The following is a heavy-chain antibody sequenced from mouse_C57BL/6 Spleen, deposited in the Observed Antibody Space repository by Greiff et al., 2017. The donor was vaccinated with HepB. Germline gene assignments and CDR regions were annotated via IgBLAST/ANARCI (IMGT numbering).Heavy chain of an antibody. V-gene: IGHV2-2*01. Sequence: VHLVESGPGLVQPSQSLSITCTVSGFSLTSYGVHWVRQSPGKGLEWLGVIWSGGSTDYNAAFISRLSISKDNSKSQVFFKMNSLQADDTAIYYCASNYGRRFAYWGQGTLVTVSA. CDR2: IWSGGST. J-gene: IGHJ3*01. CDR3: ASNYGRRFAY. D-gene: IGHD1-1*01. CDR1: GFSLTSYG.